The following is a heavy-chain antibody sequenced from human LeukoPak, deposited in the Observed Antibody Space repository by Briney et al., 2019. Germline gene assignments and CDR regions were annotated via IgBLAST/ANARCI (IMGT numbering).Heavy chain of an antibody. CDR3: ARGVTIRDASDT. V-gene: IGHV1-18*01. CDR1: GYTFTDFG. CDR2: ISTDDGKT. Sequence: AASVKVSCTASGYTFTDFGLNWVRQAPGQGFEWVGWISTDDGKTEYAQKFQDRVTMTKETSTNTAYMDLRSLTSDDTAVYFCARGVTIRDASDTWGQGTVVTVSS. J-gene: IGHJ3*02.